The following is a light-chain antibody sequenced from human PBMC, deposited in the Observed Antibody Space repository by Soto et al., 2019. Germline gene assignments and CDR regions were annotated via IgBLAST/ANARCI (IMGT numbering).Light chain of an antibody. V-gene: IGLV3-21*02. CDR3: AAWDDSLNGLL. Sequence: SYELTQPPSVSLAPGQTARITCGGRNIGVKSVHWYQQKPGQAPVLIVFDDSDRPSGIPGRFSGSNSGDTATLTISRVEAGDEADYYCAAWDDSLNGLLFGGGTKLTVL. CDR2: DDS. J-gene: IGLJ3*02. CDR1: NIGVKS.